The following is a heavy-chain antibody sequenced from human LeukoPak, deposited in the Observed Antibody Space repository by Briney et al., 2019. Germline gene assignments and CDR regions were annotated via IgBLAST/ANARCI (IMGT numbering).Heavy chain of an antibody. CDR1: GFTFSGSA. D-gene: IGHD2-15*01. J-gene: IGHJ3*02. V-gene: IGHV3-73*01. CDR2: IRSKANGYTT. Sequence: GGSLKLSCAASGFTFSGSAMHWVRQASGKGLEWVGRIRSKANGYTTAYGASVKGRFTISRDDSQRATYVQMNSLKIEDTAVYYCTRLAGGDAFDIWGPGTMVTVSS. CDR3: TRLAGGDAFDI.